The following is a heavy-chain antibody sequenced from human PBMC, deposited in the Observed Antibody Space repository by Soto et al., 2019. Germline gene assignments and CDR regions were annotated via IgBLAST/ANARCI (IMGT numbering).Heavy chain of an antibody. Sequence: QVQLVQSGAEVRQPASSVKVSCKTSGATFSSYAITWVRQAPGQGLEWMGGIVPTVDTSTYAQKFQGRVTITADKFTNTVYMELSSLRSDDTAVYYCVRAVAIPGSPDNWGQGTLVTVSS. CDR3: VRAVAIPGSPDN. V-gene: IGHV1-69*14. CDR1: GATFSSYA. D-gene: IGHD2-15*01. CDR2: IVPTVDTS. J-gene: IGHJ4*02.